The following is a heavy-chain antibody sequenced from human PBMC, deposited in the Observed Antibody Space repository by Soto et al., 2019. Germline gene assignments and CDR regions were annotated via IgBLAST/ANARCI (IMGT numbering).Heavy chain of an antibody. CDR3: ARGRGIVVVIVDSGYFVL. Sequence: QVQLQQWGAGLLKPSETLSLTCAVYAGSFSGYYWSWIRQPPGKGLEWIWEINDRGSTNYNPSLKRGVTISVDTSKNQFSVKLRCVTGADTAVYYCARGRGIVVVIVDSGYFVLWGGGTLVVVSS. D-gene: IGHD2-21*01. CDR1: AGSFSGYY. CDR2: INDRGST. J-gene: IGHJ2*01. V-gene: IGHV4-34*01.